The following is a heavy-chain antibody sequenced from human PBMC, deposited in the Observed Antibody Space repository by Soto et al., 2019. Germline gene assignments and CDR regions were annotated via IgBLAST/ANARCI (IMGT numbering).Heavy chain of an antibody. J-gene: IGHJ4*02. CDR3: ARGTMVRGVIIIGFDY. V-gene: IGHV1-69*13. CDR2: IIPIFGTA. CDR1: GGTFSSYA. Sequence: GASVKVSCKASGGTFSSYAISWVRQAPGQGLEWMGGIIPIFGTANYAQKFQGRATITADESTSTAYMELSSLRSEDTAVYYCARGTMVRGVIIIGFDYWGQGTLVTVSS. D-gene: IGHD3-10*01.